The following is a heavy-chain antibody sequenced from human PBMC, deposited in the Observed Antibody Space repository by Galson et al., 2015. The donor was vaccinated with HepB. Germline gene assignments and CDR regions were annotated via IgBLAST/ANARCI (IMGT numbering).Heavy chain of an antibody. CDR2: IIPILGIA. CDR3: AHSGYDPDYYYYYGMDV. Sequence: SVKVSCKASGGTFSSYTISWVRQAPGQGLEWMGRIIPILGIANYAQKFQGRVTITADKSTSTAYMELSSLRSEDTAVYYCAHSGYDPDYYYYYGMDVWGQGTTVTVSS. J-gene: IGHJ6*02. D-gene: IGHD5-12*01. CDR1: GGTFSSYT. V-gene: IGHV1-69*02.